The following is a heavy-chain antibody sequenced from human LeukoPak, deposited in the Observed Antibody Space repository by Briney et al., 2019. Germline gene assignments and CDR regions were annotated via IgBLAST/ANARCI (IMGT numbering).Heavy chain of an antibody. CDR3: ARVAENWKPWGYYFDY. CDR1: GGTFSSYA. V-gene: IGHV1-69*05. J-gene: IGHJ4*02. Sequence: SVKVSCKASGGTFSSYAIGWVRQAPGQGLEWMGRIIPIFGTANYAQKFQGRVTITTDESTSTAYMELSSLRSEDTAVYYCARVAENWKPWGYYFDYWGQGTLVTVSS. CDR2: IIPIFGTA. D-gene: IGHD1-1*01.